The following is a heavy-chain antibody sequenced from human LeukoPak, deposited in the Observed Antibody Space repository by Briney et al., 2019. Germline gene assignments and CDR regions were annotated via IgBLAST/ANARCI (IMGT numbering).Heavy chain of an antibody. CDR3: ARGSRYGSGSYCGY. D-gene: IGHD3-10*01. CDR1: GYTFTSYD. CDR2: MNPNSGNT. J-gene: IGHJ4*02. Sequence: GASVKVSCKASGYTFTSYDINCVRQATGQGLEWMGWMNPNSGNTGYAQKFQGRVTMTRNTSISTAYMELSSLRSEDTAVYYCARGSRYGSGSYCGYWGQGTLVTVSS. V-gene: IGHV1-8*01.